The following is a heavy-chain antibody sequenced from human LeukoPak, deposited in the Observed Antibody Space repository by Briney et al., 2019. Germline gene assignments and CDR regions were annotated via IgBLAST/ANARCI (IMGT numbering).Heavy chain of an antibody. Sequence: PGGSLRLSCAASGFTFSSYAMHWVRQAPGKGLEWVAIIWYDGSNKTYEDSAKGRFTISRDNSKNTLYLQMNSLRAEDTAVYYCARGVDYYENSGTIDYWGQGTLVTVSS. CDR1: GFTFSSYA. CDR2: IWYDGSNK. J-gene: IGHJ4*02. CDR3: ARGVDYYENSGTIDY. V-gene: IGHV3-33*08. D-gene: IGHD3-22*01.